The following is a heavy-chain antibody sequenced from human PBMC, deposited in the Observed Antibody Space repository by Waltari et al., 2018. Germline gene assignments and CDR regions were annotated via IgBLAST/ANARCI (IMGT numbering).Heavy chain of an antibody. Sequence: EVQLLESGGGLVQPGGSLRLSCAASGFSFSSYAMSWVRQAPGKGLEWVSAISGSGGSTYYADSVKGRFTISRDNSKNTLYLQMNSLRAEDTAVYYCAKGLGFLEWLSDYWGQGTLVTVSS. J-gene: IGHJ4*02. CDR1: GFSFSSYA. CDR2: ISGSGGST. CDR3: AKGLGFLEWLSDY. V-gene: IGHV3-23*01. D-gene: IGHD3-3*01.